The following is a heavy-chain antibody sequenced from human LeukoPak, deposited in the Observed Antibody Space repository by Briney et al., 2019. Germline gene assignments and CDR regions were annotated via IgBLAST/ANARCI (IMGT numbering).Heavy chain of an antibody. D-gene: IGHD5-12*01. V-gene: IGHV3-21*01. CDR2: ISSSSSYI. J-gene: IGHJ4*02. CDR3: AKGRGYSGYDPYYFDY. Sequence: GGSLRLSCAASGFTFSSYSMNWVRQAPGKGLEWVSSISSSSSYIYYADSVKGRFTISRDNAKNSLYLQMNSLRAEDTAVYYCAKGRGYSGYDPYYFDYWGQGTLVTVSS. CDR1: GFTFSSYS.